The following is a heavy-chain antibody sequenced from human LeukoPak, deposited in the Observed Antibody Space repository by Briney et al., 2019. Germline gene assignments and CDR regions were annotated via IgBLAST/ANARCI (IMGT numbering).Heavy chain of an antibody. J-gene: IGHJ4*02. D-gene: IGHD3-10*01. CDR1: GYTFTGYY. V-gene: IGHV1-2*02. CDR3: ATPITMVRGVIR. CDR2: INPNSGGT. Sequence: ASVKVSCKASGYTFTGYYMHWVRQAPGQGLEWMGWINPNSGGTNYAQKFQGRVTMTRDTSISTAYMELSRLRSDDTAVYYCATPITMVRGVIRWGQGTLVTVSS.